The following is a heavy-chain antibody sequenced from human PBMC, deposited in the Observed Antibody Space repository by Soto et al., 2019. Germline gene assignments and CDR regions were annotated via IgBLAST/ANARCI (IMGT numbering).Heavy chain of an antibody. V-gene: IGHV4-59*01. Sequence: SEPLSLTCIVSGGSINNYYWSWIRQPPGKGLEWIGYIFYTGTTKYNPSLKSRVTISVDTSKNQFSLRLSSVTPGDTAVYYCARVFPHGYSDYWGQGILVTVSS. CDR1: GGSINNYY. CDR2: IFYTGTT. CDR3: ARVFPHGYSDY. J-gene: IGHJ4*02. D-gene: IGHD5-12*01.